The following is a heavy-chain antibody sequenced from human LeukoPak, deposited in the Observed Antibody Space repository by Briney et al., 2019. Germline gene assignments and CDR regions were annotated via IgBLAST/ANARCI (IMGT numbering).Heavy chain of an antibody. J-gene: IGHJ4*02. Sequence: GGSLRLSCAASGFTFSNYAMHWVRQAPGKGLEWVSTISGSGSSTYYADSVKGRFTISRDNSKNTVSLQMSSLRAEDTAVYYCASTYYYGSGSFDYWGQGTLVTVSS. CDR1: GFTFSNYA. CDR2: ISGSGSST. D-gene: IGHD3-10*01. V-gene: IGHV3-23*01. CDR3: ASTYYYGSGSFDY.